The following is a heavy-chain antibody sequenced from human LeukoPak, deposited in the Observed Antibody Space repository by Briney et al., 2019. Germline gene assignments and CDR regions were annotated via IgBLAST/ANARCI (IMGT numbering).Heavy chain of an antibody. J-gene: IGHJ3*02. CDR2: IIPIFGTA. D-gene: IGHD3-22*01. CDR1: GGTFSSYA. Sequence: SVKVSCKASGGTFSSYAISWVRQAPGQGLEWMGGIIPIFGTANYAQKFQGRVTITTDESTSTAYMELSSLRSEDTAVYYCARDRKDYYDSSFDAFDIWGQGTMVTVSS. CDR3: ARDRKDYYDSSFDAFDI. V-gene: IGHV1-69*05.